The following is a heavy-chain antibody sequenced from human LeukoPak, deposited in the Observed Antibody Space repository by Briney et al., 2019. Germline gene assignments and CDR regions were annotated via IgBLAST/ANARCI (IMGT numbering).Heavy chain of an antibody. D-gene: IGHD6-13*01. CDR3: ARVYYSSSYDYWYFDL. V-gene: IGHV4-59*01. J-gene: IGHJ2*01. Sequence: SETLSLTCTVSGGSISNYYWNWIRQPPGKGLEWIGYIYYTGNTNYNPSLKSRVTISVDTSKNQFSLKLSSVTAADTAVYYCARVYYSSSYDYWYFDLWGRGTLVTVSS. CDR1: GGSISNYY. CDR2: IYYTGNT.